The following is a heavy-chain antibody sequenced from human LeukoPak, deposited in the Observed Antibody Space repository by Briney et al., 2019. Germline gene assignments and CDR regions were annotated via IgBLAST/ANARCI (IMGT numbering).Heavy chain of an antibody. CDR2: ISGSGDST. J-gene: IGHJ4*02. CDR1: GFTYSNA. D-gene: IGHD3-10*01. CDR3: AKARGIISDY. V-gene: IGHV3-23*01. Sequence: GGSLRLSCAASGFTYSNAMNWVRQAPGKGLEWVSAISGSGDSTYYADSVKGRFTISRDNSKNTLYLQMNSLRAEDTAVYYCAKARGIISDYWGQGTLVTVSS.